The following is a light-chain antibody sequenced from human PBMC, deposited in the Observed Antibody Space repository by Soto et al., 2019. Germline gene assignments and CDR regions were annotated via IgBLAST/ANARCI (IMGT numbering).Light chain of an antibody. CDR2: GNS. CDR3: QSYDSSLSGPYV. V-gene: IGLV1-40*01. J-gene: IGLJ1*01. CDR1: SSNIGAGYD. Sequence: ALTQPPSVSGAPGQRVTISCTGSSSNIGAGYDVHWYQQLPGTAPKLLIYGNSNRPSGVPDRFSGSKSGTSASLAITGLQAEDEADYYCQSYDSSLSGPYVFGTGTRSP.